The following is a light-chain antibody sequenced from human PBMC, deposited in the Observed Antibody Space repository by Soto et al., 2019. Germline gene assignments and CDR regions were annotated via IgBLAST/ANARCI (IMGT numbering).Light chain of an antibody. Sequence: QSALSQPASMSGSPGQSITISCTGTSSDVGGYNYVSWYRQYPGKAPKLIIYDVNNRPSEVSNRFSGSKSGNTASLTISGHQAEDEADYYCSSHSSSSTLVVFGGGTKLTVL. CDR3: SSHSSSSTLVV. CDR2: DVN. CDR1: SSDVGGYNY. J-gene: IGLJ2*01. V-gene: IGLV2-14*03.